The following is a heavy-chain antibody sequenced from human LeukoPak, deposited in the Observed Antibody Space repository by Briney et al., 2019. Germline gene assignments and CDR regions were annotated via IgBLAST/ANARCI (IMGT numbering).Heavy chain of an antibody. CDR3: ARVICTGGSCFQNDY. J-gene: IGHJ4*02. D-gene: IGHD2-8*02. CDR2: INSGATSE. V-gene: IGHV3-48*03. CDR1: GFIFGNFE. Sequence: GGSLRLSCTASGFIFGNFEMNWVRQAPGKGLQWLACINSGATSEYYADSVKGRFTISRDNAKNSLYLQMNSLGVQDTAIYYCARVICTGGSCFQNDYWGQGTLVTVSS.